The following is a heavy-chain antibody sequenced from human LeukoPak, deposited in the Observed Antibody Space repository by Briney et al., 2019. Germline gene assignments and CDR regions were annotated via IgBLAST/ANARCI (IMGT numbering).Heavy chain of an antibody. J-gene: IGHJ6*03. CDR2: IKQDGSEK. V-gene: IGHV3-7*01. CDR3: AKWLTQYHYFMDV. D-gene: IGHD6-19*01. CDR1: GFTFSNYW. Sequence: GGSLRLSCAASGFTFSNYWMSWVRQAPGKGLEWVANIKQDGSEKDYVDSVKGRFTISRDNAKNSLYLQMNSLRAEDTAVYYCAKWLTQYHYFMDVWGKGTTVTVSS.